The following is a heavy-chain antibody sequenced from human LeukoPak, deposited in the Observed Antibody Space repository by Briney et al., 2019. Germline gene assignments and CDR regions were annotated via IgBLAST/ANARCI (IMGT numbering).Heavy chain of an antibody. D-gene: IGHD2-15*01. J-gene: IGHJ6*02. CDR1: GYTFTGYY. Sequence: ASVKVSCKASGYTFTGYYMHWVRQAPGQGLEWMGWINPNSGGTNYAQKFQGRVTMTRDTSISTAYMELRSLRSDDTAVYYCARDLSGGSAPHYYYYGMDVWGQGTTVTVSS. V-gene: IGHV1-2*02. CDR2: INPNSGGT. CDR3: ARDLSGGSAPHYYYYGMDV.